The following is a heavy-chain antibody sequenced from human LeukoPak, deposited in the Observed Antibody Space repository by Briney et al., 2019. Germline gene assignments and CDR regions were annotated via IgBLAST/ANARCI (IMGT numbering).Heavy chain of an antibody. CDR3: AQGFTVYRLSLDY. CDR2: INPSGGST. Sequence: ASVKVSCKASGYTFTSYYVHWVRQAPGQGLEWMGFINPSGGSTSYAQQFQGRVTMSRDTSTSTVYMELSSLRSEDTAVYYCAQGFTVYRLSLDYWGQGTLVTVSS. D-gene: IGHD3-16*02. V-gene: IGHV1-46*01. J-gene: IGHJ4*02. CDR1: GYTFTSYY.